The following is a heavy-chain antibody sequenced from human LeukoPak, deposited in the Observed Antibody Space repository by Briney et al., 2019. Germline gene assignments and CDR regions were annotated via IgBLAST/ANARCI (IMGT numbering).Heavy chain of an antibody. V-gene: IGHV3-74*01. J-gene: IGHJ4*02. D-gene: IGHD3-10*01. CDR2: ITNDGSST. Sequence: PGRSLRLSCAASGLTFSSHWMHWVRQAPGKGLVWVSRITNDGSSTTYADSVKGRFTISRDNAKNMLYLQVNSLRAEDTAVYYCVVDLSGSADYWGQGTLVTVSS. CDR3: VVDLSGSADY. CDR1: GLTFSSHW.